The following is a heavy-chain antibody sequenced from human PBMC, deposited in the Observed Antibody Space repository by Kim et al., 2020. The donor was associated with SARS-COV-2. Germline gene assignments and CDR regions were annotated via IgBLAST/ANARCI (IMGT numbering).Heavy chain of an antibody. CDR3: SRDQSWTVDY. D-gene: IGHD1-1*01. CDR2: INGDGRSP. Sequence: GGSLRLSCAASGFTFSSYWMHWVRQSPGKGLVWVSRINGDGRSPAYAEFVKGRFTISRDNAKNTLYLQMDSLRVEDTAVYYCSRDQSWTVDYWGQGALVT. J-gene: IGHJ4*02. V-gene: IGHV3-74*01. CDR1: GFTFSSYW.